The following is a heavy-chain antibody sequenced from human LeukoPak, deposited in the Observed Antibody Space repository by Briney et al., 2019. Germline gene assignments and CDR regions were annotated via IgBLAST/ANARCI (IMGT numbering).Heavy chain of an antibody. Sequence: LSGRSLRLSCAASGFTFSSYAMHWVRQAPGKGLEWVAVISYDGSNKYYADSVKGRFAISRDNSKNTLYLQMDSLRAEDTAVYYCATAAAAVAYWGQGTLVTVSS. CDR2: ISYDGSNK. V-gene: IGHV3-30*09. D-gene: IGHD6-13*01. CDR1: GFTFSSYA. J-gene: IGHJ4*02. CDR3: ATAAAAVAY.